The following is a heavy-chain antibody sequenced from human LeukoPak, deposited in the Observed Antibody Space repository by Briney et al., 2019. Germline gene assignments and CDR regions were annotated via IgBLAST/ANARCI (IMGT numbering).Heavy chain of an antibody. J-gene: IGHJ5*02. Sequence: GGSLRLSCAASGFTFSGSAMHWVRQASGKGLEWVGRIRSKANSYATAYAASVKGRFTISRDDSKNTAYLQMNSLKTEDTAVYYCTLLAYCGGDCPPGFDPWGQGTLVTVSS. CDR3: TLLAYCGGDCPPGFDP. D-gene: IGHD2-21*02. V-gene: IGHV3-73*01. CDR1: GFTFSGSA. CDR2: IRSKANSYAT.